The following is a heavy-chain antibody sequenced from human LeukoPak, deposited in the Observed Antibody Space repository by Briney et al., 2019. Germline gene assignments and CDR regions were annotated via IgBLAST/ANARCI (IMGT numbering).Heavy chain of an antibody. V-gene: IGHV1-2*02. CDR3: ARADRLHGGPYLIGP. CDR2: INPNSGGT. Sequence: ASVKVSCKTSGYSFTDYYMHWVRQAPGRGLGWMGWINPNSGGTSSAQKFQGRVTMTRDTSITTVYMEVNWLTSDDTAMYYCARADRLHGGPYLIGPWGQGTLVTVSS. CDR1: GYSFTDYY. D-gene: IGHD3-16*01. J-gene: IGHJ5*02.